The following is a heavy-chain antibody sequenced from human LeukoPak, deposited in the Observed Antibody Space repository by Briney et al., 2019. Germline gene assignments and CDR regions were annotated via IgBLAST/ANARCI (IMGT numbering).Heavy chain of an antibody. Sequence: PSETLSLTCAVYGGSFSGYYWSWIRQPPGKGLEWIGEINHSGSTNYNPSLKSRVTISVDTSKNQFSLKLSSVTAADTAVYYCARGNGGPLRPFDSWGQGILVTVSS. CDR3: ARGNGGPLRPFDS. V-gene: IGHV4-34*01. CDR1: GGSFSGYY. CDR2: INHSGST. J-gene: IGHJ4*02. D-gene: IGHD4-23*01.